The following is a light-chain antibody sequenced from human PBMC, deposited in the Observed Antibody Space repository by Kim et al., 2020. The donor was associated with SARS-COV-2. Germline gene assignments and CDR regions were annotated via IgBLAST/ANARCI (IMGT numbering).Light chain of an antibody. CDR1: QSVSSN. J-gene: IGKJ2*01. CDR3: QQYNNWPLMYT. V-gene: IGKV3D-15*01. CDR2: GAS. Sequence: EIVMTQSPATLSVSPGERATLSCRASQSVSSNLAWYQQKPGHAPRLLIYGASIRATGIPARFSGSGSGTEFTLTISSLQSEDFAVYYCQQYNNWPLMYTFGQGTKLEI.